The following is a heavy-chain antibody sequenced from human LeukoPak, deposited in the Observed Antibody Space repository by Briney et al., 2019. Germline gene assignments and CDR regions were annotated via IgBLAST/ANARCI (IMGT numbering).Heavy chain of an antibody. CDR3: AKDQRIVVVPAAVSDAFDI. D-gene: IGHD2-2*01. V-gene: IGHV3-30*18. CDR1: GFTFSSYG. Sequence: GGSLRLSCAASGFTFSSYGMHWVRQAPGKGLEWVAVISYDGSNKYYADSVKGRFTISRDNSKNTLYLQMNSLRAEDTAVYYCAKDQRIVVVPAAVSDAFDIWGQGTMVTVSS. J-gene: IGHJ3*02. CDR2: ISYDGSNK.